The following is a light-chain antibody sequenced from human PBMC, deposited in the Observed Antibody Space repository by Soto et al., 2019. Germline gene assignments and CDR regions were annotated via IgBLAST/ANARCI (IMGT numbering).Light chain of an antibody. V-gene: IGKV3-20*01. CDR2: GAS. Sequence: EIVLTQSPGTLSLSPGERATLSCRASQSVSSSYLAWYQQRPGQAPRLLIYGASNRATDIPDRFSGSGSGTEFTLTISSLQPGDFATYYCQHYNTYPWTFGQGTKVDIK. CDR1: QSVSSSY. CDR3: QHYNTYPWT. J-gene: IGKJ1*01.